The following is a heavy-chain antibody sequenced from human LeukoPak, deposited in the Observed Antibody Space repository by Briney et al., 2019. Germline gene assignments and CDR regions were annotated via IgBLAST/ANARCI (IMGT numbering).Heavy chain of an antibody. V-gene: IGHV4-61*02. Sequence: SETLSLTCTVSGASISSSRYYWSWIRQPAGKGLEWIGRVYASGSTNYNPSLKSRVTISIDTSKNQFSLKLTSVIAADTAVYYCARVIAAAGLSFDYWGQGTLVTVSS. D-gene: IGHD6-13*01. CDR1: GASISSSRYY. CDR2: VYASGST. J-gene: IGHJ4*02. CDR3: ARVIAAAGLSFDY.